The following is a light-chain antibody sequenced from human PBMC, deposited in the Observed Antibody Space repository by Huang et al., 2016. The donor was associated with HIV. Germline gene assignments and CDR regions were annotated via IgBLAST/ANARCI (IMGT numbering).Light chain of an antibody. CDR2: EAY. Sequence: DIQMTQSSATLSASVGDRVTITCRASQSIGTWLDWYQQKPGKAPKLLIYEAYTLESGVPSRFSGGGSGTEFTLTINSLQPDDFAIYYCQHYNSFPWTFGQGTKVE. V-gene: IGKV1-5*03. CDR3: QHYNSFPWT. CDR1: QSIGTW. J-gene: IGKJ1*01.